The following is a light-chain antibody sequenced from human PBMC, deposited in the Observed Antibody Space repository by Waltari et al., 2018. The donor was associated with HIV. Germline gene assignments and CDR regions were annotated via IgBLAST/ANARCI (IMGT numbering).Light chain of an antibody. CDR2: GND. CDR1: SSNIGSNT. CDR3: ATWDDSLKGVI. V-gene: IGLV1-44*01. J-gene: IGLJ2*01. Sequence: QSELTQPPSTSGAPGQRVTISCSGSSSNIGSNTVNWYQHLPGATPKLLIYGNDQGPSGVPDRLSGSKSGTSASLAISGLLSEDEGDYYCATWDDSLKGVIFGGGTKLTVL.